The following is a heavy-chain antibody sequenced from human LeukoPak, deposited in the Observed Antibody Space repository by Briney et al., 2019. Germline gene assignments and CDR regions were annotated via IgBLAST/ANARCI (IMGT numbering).Heavy chain of an antibody. CDR1: GFTFSSYS. D-gene: IGHD3-10*01. J-gene: IGHJ5*02. V-gene: IGHV3-48*01. CDR2: ISSSSSTI. Sequence: GGSLRLSCAASGFTFSSYSMNWVRQAPGKGLEWVSYISSSSSTIYYADSVKGRFTISRDNAKNSLYLQMNSLRAEDTAVYYCARDLPRYYYGSGSSQYNWFDPWGQGTLVTVSS. CDR3: ARDLPRYYYGSGSSQYNWFDP.